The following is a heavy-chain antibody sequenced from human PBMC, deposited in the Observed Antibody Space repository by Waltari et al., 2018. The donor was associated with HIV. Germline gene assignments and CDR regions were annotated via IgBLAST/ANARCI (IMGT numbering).Heavy chain of an antibody. CDR1: GGSISSSSYY. CDR3: ARQIGTSHNYYYYSMDV. D-gene: IGHD1-1*01. CDR2: VYYSGVT. Sequence: QLQLQESGPGLVKPSETLSLTCTVSGGSISSSSYYWGWIRQPPGKGLEWIGSVYYSGVTHYTPDLKSRVTVSVDTSKKQFSLKLTSVTTADTAVYYCARQIGTSHNYYYYSMDVWGQGTTVTVSS. V-gene: IGHV4-39*01. J-gene: IGHJ6*02.